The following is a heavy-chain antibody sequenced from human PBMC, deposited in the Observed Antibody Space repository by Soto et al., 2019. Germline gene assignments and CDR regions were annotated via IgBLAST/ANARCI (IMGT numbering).Heavy chain of an antibody. CDR2: ISTRGTTI. Sequence: EEQLVESGGGLVQPGGSLRLSCAASGFAFNTYEMNWDRQAPGKGLAWVSYISTRGTTIYYADSVKGRFTISRDNAKNSLYLQMSSLRAEDTAVYFCARVRPGDSYGYPNWFDPWGQGTLVTVSS. D-gene: IGHD5-18*01. V-gene: IGHV3-48*03. CDR3: ARVRPGDSYGYPNWFDP. J-gene: IGHJ5*02. CDR1: GFAFNTYE.